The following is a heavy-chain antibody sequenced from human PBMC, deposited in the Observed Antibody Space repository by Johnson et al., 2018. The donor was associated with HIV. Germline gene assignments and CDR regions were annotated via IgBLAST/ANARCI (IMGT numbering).Heavy chain of an antibody. V-gene: IGHV3-33*01. CDR1: GFTFSSYG. CDR2: IWYDGSNQ. D-gene: IGHD1-20*01. CDR3: AGVRPYNWNDVHAFDI. Sequence: QVQLVESGGGVVQPGRSLRLSCAASGFTFSSYGMHWVRQAPGKGLEWVAVIWYDGSNQYYADSVKGRFTISRDNSKNTLYLHMISLRGEDTAVYYCAGVRPYNWNDVHAFDIWGQGTMVTVSS. J-gene: IGHJ3*02.